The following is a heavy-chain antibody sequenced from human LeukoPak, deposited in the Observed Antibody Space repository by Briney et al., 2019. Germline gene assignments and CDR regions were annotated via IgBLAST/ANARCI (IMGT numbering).Heavy chain of an antibody. V-gene: IGHV3-11*05. CDR3: ARERSGNFDY. D-gene: IGHD5-12*01. CDR2: ISSSSSYT. J-gene: IGHJ4*02. CDR1: GFTFSSYA. Sequence: GGSLRLSCEASGFTFSSYAMSWVRQAPGKGLEWVSYISSSSSYTNYADSVKGRFTISRDNAKNSLSLQVNSLRAEDTAVYYCARERSGNFDYWGQGTLVSVSS.